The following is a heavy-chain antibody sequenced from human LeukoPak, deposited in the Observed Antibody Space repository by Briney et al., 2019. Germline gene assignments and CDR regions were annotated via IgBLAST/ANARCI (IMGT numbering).Heavy chain of an antibody. Sequence: SVKVSCKASGGTFSSYAVSWVRQAPGQGLEWMGGIIPIFGTANYAQKFQGRVTITADESTSTAYMELSSLRSEDTAVYYCARTRSSLRLGELSDDDAFDIWGQGTMVTVSS. CDR3: ARTRSSLRLGELSDDDAFDI. CDR1: GGTFSSYA. CDR2: IIPIFGTA. J-gene: IGHJ3*02. V-gene: IGHV1-69*13. D-gene: IGHD3-16*02.